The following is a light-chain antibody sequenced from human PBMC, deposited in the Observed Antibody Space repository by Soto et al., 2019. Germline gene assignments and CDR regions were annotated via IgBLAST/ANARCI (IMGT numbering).Light chain of an antibody. Sequence: QAVVTQEPSLTVSPGGTVTLTCGSSTGAVTGSHYPYWFQQKAGQAPRTLIYDTYNKQSWTPARFSGSLLGGKAALTLSGAQPEDEADYYCLVVYSDAWVFGGGTKLPVL. V-gene: IGLV7-46*01. CDR2: DTY. CDR1: TGAVTGSHY. J-gene: IGLJ3*02. CDR3: LVVYSDAWV.